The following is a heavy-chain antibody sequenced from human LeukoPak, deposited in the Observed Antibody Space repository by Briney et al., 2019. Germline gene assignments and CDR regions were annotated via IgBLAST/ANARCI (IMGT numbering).Heavy chain of an antibody. CDR1: GFTFSSYA. CDR3: ARDIAYYGSGSYSPFDY. J-gene: IGHJ4*02. D-gene: IGHD3-10*01. Sequence: GGSLRLSCAASGFTFSSYAMSWVRQAPGKGLEWVSAISGSGGSTYYADSVKGRFTISRDNSKNTLYLQMNSLRAEGTAVYYCARDIAYYGSGSYSPFDYWGQGTLVTVSS. CDR2: ISGSGGST. V-gene: IGHV3-23*01.